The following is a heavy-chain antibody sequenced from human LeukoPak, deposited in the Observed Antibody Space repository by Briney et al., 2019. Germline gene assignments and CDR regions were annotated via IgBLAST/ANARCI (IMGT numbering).Heavy chain of an antibody. D-gene: IGHD5-18*01. Sequence: ASVKVSCKASGYTFTSYGISWVRQAPGQGLEWMGGFDPEDGETIYAQKFQGRVTMTEDTSTDTAYMELSSLRSEDTAVYYCATALGGGYSPFVYWGQGTLVTVSS. CDR3: ATALGGGYSPFVY. J-gene: IGHJ4*02. CDR1: GYTFTSYG. CDR2: FDPEDGET. V-gene: IGHV1-24*01.